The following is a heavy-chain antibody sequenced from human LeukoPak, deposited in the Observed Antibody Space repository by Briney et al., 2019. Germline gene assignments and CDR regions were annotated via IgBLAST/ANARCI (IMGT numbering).Heavy chain of an antibody. CDR3: ARGRQCDY. CDR1: GFTFSSYW. J-gene: IGHJ4*02. CDR2: LYSGGTA. V-gene: IGHV3-53*01. D-gene: IGHD4-11*01. Sequence: GGSLRLSCAASGFTFSSYWMSWVRQAPGKGLEWISILYSGGTAFYADSVKGRFTISRDNSKNTLYLQMNSLRADDTAMYYCARGRQCDYWGQGTLVTVSS.